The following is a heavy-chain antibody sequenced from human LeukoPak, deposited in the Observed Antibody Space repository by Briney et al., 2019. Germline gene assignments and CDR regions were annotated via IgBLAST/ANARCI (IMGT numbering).Heavy chain of an antibody. CDR2: INPNSGGT. CDR3: AREGDCGGDCHLDY. Sequence: ASVKVSCKASGYTFTGYYMHWVRQAPGQGLEWMGWINPNSGGTNSAQKFQGRVTMTRDTSISTAHMELSRLRPDDTAVYYCAREGDCGGDCHLDYWGQGTLVTVSS. D-gene: IGHD2-21*02. V-gene: IGHV1-2*02. J-gene: IGHJ4*02. CDR1: GYTFTGYY.